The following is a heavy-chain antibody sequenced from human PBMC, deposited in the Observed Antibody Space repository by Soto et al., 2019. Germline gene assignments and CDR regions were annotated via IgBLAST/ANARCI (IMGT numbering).Heavy chain of an antibody. J-gene: IGHJ4*02. CDR1: GYSFTTYA. CDR2: INAGSGNT. V-gene: IGHV1-3*01. CDR3: ARVGSRGAYNYVLDY. Sequence: ASVKVSCKSSGYSFTTYAIHWVRQAPGQRLQWMGWINAGSGNTKYSQDFQGRLTITADEYRATTYMELSSLTSEDTAIYYCARVGSRGAYNYVLDYWGQGTLVTVSS. D-gene: IGHD1-1*01.